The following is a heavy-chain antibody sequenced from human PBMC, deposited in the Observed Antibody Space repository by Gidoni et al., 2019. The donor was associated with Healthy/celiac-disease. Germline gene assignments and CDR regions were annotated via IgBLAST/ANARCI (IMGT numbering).Heavy chain of an antibody. CDR1: RGTFSSYA. Sequence: VQLVQSGAEVKKPGSSVPVSCKASRGTFSSYAISCVRQAPGQGLEWMGGIIPIFGTANYAQKGQGRVTITADESTSTAYMELSSLRSEDTAVYYCARGPYRVVVPASPCYFDYGGQGTLVTVSS. CDR3: ARGPYRVVVPASPCYFDY. J-gene: IGHJ4*02. D-gene: IGHD2-2*01. CDR2: IIPIFGTA. V-gene: IGHV1-69*01.